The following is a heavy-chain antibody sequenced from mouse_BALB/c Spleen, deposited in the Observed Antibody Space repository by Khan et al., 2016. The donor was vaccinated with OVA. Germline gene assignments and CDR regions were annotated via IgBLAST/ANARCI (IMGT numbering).Heavy chain of an antibody. D-gene: IGHD1-1*02. V-gene: IGHV3-6*02. Sequence: EVQLVESGPGLVKPSQSLSLTCSVTGYSITSGYYWSWIRQFPGNRLEWMGYISYDGSNNYNPSLKNRISITRNTSKKQFFLKLTSVTTEDTATFSCASKSYGNGAYWGQGTLVTVSA. J-gene: IGHJ3*01. CDR2: ISYDGSN. CDR3: ASKSYGNGAY. CDR1: GYSITSGYY.